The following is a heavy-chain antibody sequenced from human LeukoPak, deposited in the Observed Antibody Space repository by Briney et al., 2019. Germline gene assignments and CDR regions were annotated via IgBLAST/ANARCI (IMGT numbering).Heavy chain of an antibody. D-gene: IGHD3-10*01. V-gene: IGHV3-21*01. CDR2: ISSSSTYI. CDR3: AKDSRGSPEY. Sequence: GGSLRLSCAASGFTFSDFAMNWVRQAPGKGLEWVSYISSSSTYIYYADSVKGRFSISRDNAKNSLYLQMNTLRAEDTAIYYCAKDSRGSPEYWGQGTLVTVSS. CDR1: GFTFSDFA. J-gene: IGHJ4*02.